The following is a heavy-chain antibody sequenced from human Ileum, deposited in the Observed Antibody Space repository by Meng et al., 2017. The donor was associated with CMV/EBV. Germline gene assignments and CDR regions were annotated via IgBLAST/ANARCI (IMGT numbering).Heavy chain of an antibody. CDR1: GFTFSSST. CDR2: ITSGSSI. V-gene: IGHV3-21*06. Sequence: VQLRESGGARVSPWWFLSLSCAASGFTFSSSTMNWVRQAPGKGLEWVSSITSGSSIFYADSVKGRFTISRDNAKNLFFLQMDSLRADDTAVYYCARYTSTYRDYWGQGTLVTVSS. J-gene: IGHJ4*02. D-gene: IGHD1-26*01. CDR3: ARYTSTYRDY.